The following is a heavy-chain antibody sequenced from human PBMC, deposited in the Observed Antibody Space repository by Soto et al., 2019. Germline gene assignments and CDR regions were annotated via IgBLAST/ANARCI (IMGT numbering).Heavy chain of an antibody. Sequence: ASVKVSCKASGYTFTNYGINWVRQAPGQGLEWMGWMNPNSGNTGYAQKFQGRVTMTRNTSISTAYMELSSLRSEDTAVYYCARGRSDYGDYVSDYWGQGTLVTVSS. J-gene: IGHJ4*02. V-gene: IGHV1-8*01. D-gene: IGHD4-17*01. CDR1: GYTFTNYG. CDR2: MNPNSGNT. CDR3: ARGRSDYGDYVSDY.